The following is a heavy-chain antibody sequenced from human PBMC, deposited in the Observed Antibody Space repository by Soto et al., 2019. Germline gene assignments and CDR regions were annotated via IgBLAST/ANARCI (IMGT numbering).Heavy chain of an antibody. J-gene: IGHJ3*02. Sequence: QVQLQESGPGLVKPSQTLSLTCTVSGGSISSGDYYWSWIRQPPGKGLEWIGYIYYSGSTYYNPSLKSRVTISVDTSKNQFSLKLSSVTAADTAVYYCARDIVVGPAAKGEAFDIWGQGTMVTVSS. CDR2: IYYSGST. CDR3: ARDIVVGPAAKGEAFDI. V-gene: IGHV4-30-4*01. CDR1: GGSISSGDYY. D-gene: IGHD2-2*01.